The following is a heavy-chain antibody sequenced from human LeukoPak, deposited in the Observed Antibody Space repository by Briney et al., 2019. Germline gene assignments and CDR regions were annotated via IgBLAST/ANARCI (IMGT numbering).Heavy chain of an antibody. Sequence: ASVKVSCKVSGYTLTELSMHWVRQAPGKGLEWMGGFDPEDGETIYAQKFQGRVTMTEDTSTDTAYMELSSLRSEDTAVYYCARGFGGDYITPPNAVSNRYYYYGMDVWGQGTTVTVSS. D-gene: IGHD3-16*01. V-gene: IGHV1-24*01. CDR1: GYTLTELS. CDR3: ARGFGGDYITPPNAVSNRYYYYGMDV. CDR2: FDPEDGET. J-gene: IGHJ6*02.